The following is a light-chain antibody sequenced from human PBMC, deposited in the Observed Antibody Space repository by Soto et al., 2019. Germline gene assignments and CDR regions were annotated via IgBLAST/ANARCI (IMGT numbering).Light chain of an antibody. Sequence: DSVLTQSPATLSLSPGERATLSCRASQSVSSGYLAWYQQKPGQAPRLLIYGASNRTSGITDSFSRSWYGDVFTLTISRLEPDDFPVYYCQQYDSSPLTFGRGTKLEIK. CDR1: QSVSSGY. V-gene: IGKV3-20*01. CDR3: QQYDSSPLT. CDR2: GAS. J-gene: IGKJ2*01.